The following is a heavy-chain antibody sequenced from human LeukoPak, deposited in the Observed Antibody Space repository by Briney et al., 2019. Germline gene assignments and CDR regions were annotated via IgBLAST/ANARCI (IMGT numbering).Heavy chain of an antibody. D-gene: IGHD4-17*01. CDR2: IKQDGSEK. CDR3: ARDSADYGDYVSGLNAFDI. CDR1: GFTFSSYW. J-gene: IGHJ3*02. Sequence: GGSLRLSCAASGFTFSSYWMSWVRQAPGKGLEWVANIKQDGSEKYYVDSVKGRFTISRDNAKNSLYLQMNSLRAEDTAVYYCARDSADYGDYVSGLNAFDIWGQGTMVTVSS. V-gene: IGHV3-7*01.